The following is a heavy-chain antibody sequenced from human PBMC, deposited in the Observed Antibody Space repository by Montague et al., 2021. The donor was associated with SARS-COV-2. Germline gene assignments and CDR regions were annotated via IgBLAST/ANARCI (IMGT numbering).Heavy chain of an antibody. Sequence: CAISGDSVSSNNAAWNWIRQSPSRGLEWLGRTYYRSKWYNDYAVSVKSRITINPDTSKNQFSLQLNSVTPEDTAVYYCARDTRIQLWFDRDYYYGMDVWGQGTTVTVSS. CDR3: ARDTRIQLWFDRDYYYGMDV. J-gene: IGHJ6*02. CDR2: TYYRSKWYN. D-gene: IGHD5-18*01. CDR1: GDSVSSNNAA. V-gene: IGHV6-1*01.